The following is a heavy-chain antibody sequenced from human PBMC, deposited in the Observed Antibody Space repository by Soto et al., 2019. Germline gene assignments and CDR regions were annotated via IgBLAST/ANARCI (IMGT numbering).Heavy chain of an antibody. J-gene: IGHJ4*02. CDR1: GFMFSNYA. CDR2: ITGSGGGT. Sequence: GGSLRLSCAASGFMFSNYAMGWVRQAPGRGLEWVSAITGSGGGTYYADSVKGRVSVSRDNSKNTLYLQMNSLRAEDTAVYYCAKRVLRSNYFDYWGQGTLVTVSS. CDR3: AKRVLRSNYFDY. V-gene: IGHV3-23*01. D-gene: IGHD4-17*01.